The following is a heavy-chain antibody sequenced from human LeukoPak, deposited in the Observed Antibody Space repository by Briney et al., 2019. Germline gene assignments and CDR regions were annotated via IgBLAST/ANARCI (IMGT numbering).Heavy chain of an antibody. CDR1: GGTFSSYA. V-gene: IGHV1-69*05. J-gene: IGHJ5*02. Sequence: ASVKVSCKASGGTFSSYAISWIRHAPGQGLELMGRIIPIFGTENYAQKFQGRVTITTDESTNTAYMELTSLRSEDTAVYYCARERPEPAATDNWFDPWGQGTLVTVSS. D-gene: IGHD2-2*01. CDR2: IIPIFGTE. CDR3: ARERPEPAATDNWFDP.